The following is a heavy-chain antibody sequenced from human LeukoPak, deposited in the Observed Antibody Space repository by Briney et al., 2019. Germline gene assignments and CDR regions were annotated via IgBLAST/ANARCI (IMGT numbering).Heavy chain of an antibody. D-gene: IGHD5-12*01. CDR1: GGSISSYY. Sequence: PSETLSLTCTVSGGSISSYYWSWIRQPPGKGLEWIGYIYYSGSTNYNPSLKSRVTISVDTSKNQFSLKLSSVTAADTAVYYCAREIVADGDYWGQGTLVTVSS. J-gene: IGHJ4*02. CDR3: AREIVADGDY. CDR2: IYYSGST. V-gene: IGHV4-59*01.